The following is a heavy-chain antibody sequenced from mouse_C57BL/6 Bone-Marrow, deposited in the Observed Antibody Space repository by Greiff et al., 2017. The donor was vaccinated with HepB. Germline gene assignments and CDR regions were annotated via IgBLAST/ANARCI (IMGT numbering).Heavy chain of an antibody. CDR2: IWSGGST. CDR1: GFSLTSYG. D-gene: IGHD2-3*01. CDR3: ARPYDGFTGGFAY. J-gene: IGHJ3*01. Sequence: VKLMESGPGLVQPSQSLSITCTVSGFSLTSYGVHWVRQSPGKGLEWLGVIWSGGSTDYNAAFISRLSISKDNSKSQVFFKMNSLQADDTAIYYCARPYDGFTGGFAYWGQGTLVTVSA. V-gene: IGHV2-2*01.